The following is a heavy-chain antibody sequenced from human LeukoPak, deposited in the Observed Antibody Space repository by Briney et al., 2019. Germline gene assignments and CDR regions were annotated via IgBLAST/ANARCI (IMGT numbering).Heavy chain of an antibody. CDR2: IYYSGST. CDR3: AREEVTHGFGI. D-gene: IGHD2-21*02. Sequence: SETLSDTCTVSGGSSSTSFWSGIRQPPGKGLEYIGYIYYSGSTNYNPSLKSRVTMSLDTSKNQFSLKLSSVSAADTAVYYCAREEVTHGFGIWGHGAMVTVSS. V-gene: IGHV4-59*01. J-gene: IGHJ3*02. CDR1: GGSSSTSF.